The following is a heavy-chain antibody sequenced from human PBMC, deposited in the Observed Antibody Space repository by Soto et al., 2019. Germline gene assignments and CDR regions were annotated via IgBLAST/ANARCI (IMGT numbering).Heavy chain of an antibody. J-gene: IGHJ5*02. V-gene: IGHV3-23*01. CDR3: AKGYFDSGLFNWFDP. D-gene: IGHD3-22*01. Sequence: ESGGGLVQPGGSLRLSCAASGFTFSNFAMSWVRQAPGKGLEWVSVISGSGDSTFYADSVKGRFTISRDNSKNTLYVQMNSLRAEDTAIYYCAKGYFDSGLFNWFDPWGQGTLVTVSS. CDR2: ISGSGDST. CDR1: GFTFSNFA.